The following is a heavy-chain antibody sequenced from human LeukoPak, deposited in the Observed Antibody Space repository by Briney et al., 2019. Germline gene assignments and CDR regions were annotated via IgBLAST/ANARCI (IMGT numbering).Heavy chain of an antibody. J-gene: IGHJ5*02. D-gene: IGHD2-2*01. CDR1: GGTFSSYA. CDR2: IIPVFGTA. Sequence: ASVKVSCKASGGTFSSYAISWVRQAPGQGLEWMGGIIPVFGTANYAQKFQGRVTITADESTSTAYMELSSLRSEDTAVYYCARLKVGYCSSTSCYPPNWFDPWGQGTLVTVSS. CDR3: ARLKVGYCSSTSCYPPNWFDP. V-gene: IGHV1-69*13.